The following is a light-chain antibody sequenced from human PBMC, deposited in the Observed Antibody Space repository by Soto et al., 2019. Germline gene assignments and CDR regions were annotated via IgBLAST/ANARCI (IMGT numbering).Light chain of an antibody. CDR3: SSYTSSSSLYV. Sequence: QSALTQPASVSGSSGQSITISCTGTSSDVGGHNYVSWYQQNPGKAPKLMIYEVSNRPSGVSYRFSGSRSGNTASLTISGLQAEDEADYYCSSYTSSSSLYVFGSGTELTVL. V-gene: IGLV2-14*01. J-gene: IGLJ1*01. CDR1: SSDVGGHNY. CDR2: EVS.